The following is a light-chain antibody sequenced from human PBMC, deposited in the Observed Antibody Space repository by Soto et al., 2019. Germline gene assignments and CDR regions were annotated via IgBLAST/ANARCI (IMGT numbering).Light chain of an antibody. Sequence: FQMPQSPSSLSASVGDRVTITCRASQDISDLLAWSQHTPGKVPKLLIYEASTLHSGVPSRFSGGGSGTDVTLNISSLQPEDVSTYYCQKYNRTPRTFGQGTKVELK. J-gene: IGKJ1*01. CDR3: QKYNRTPRT. V-gene: IGKV1-27*01. CDR1: QDISDL. CDR2: EAS.